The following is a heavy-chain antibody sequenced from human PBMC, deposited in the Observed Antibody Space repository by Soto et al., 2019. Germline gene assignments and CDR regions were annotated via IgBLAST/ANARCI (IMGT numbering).Heavy chain of an antibody. J-gene: IGHJ1*01. Sequence: ASVKVSCKASGFTFTSSAVQWVRQARGQRLGWIGWIVVGSGNTNYAQKFQERVTITRDMSTSTAYMELSSLRSEDTAVYYCATGYSSGWYGYFQNWGQGTLVTVSS. D-gene: IGHD6-19*01. CDR2: IVVGSGNT. V-gene: IGHV1-58*01. CDR3: ATGYSSGWYGYFQN. CDR1: GFTFTSSA.